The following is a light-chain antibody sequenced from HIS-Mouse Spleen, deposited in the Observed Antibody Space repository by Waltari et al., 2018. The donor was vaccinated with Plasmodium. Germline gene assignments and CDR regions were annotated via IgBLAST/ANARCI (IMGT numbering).Light chain of an antibody. V-gene: IGKV3-20*01. CDR3: QQYGSSPYT. J-gene: IGKJ2*01. CDR2: GVS. CDR1: QSVSSSY. Sequence: EIVLTQSPGTLSLSPGERATLSCRASQSVSSSYLAWYQQKPGQAPRLLIYGVSSRATGIPDRFSGSGSGTDFTRTISRLEPEDFAVYYCQQYGSSPYTFGQGTKLEIK.